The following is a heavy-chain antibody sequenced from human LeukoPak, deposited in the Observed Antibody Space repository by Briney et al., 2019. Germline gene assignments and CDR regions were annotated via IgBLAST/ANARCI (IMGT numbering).Heavy chain of an antibody. V-gene: IGHV4-38-2*02. J-gene: IGHJ5*02. Sequence: SETLSLTCTVSDYSASSGYYWGWIRPPPGKGLEWIASIYHSGDTYYNPSLKSRVTISVDTSKNHLSLKLSSVTAADTAVYYCARSKAHLSTSWYGNWFDPWGQGTLVTVSS. D-gene: IGHD6-13*01. CDR1: DYSASSGYY. CDR3: ARSKAHLSTSWYGNWFDP. CDR2: IYHSGDT.